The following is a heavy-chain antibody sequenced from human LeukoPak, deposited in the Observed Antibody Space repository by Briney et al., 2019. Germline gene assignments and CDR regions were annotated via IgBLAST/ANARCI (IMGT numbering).Heavy chain of an antibody. J-gene: IGHJ3*02. Sequence: ASAKVSCKASGYTFTSYYMHWVRQAPGQGLEWMGIINPSGGSTSYAQKFQGRVTMTRDTSTSTVYMELSSLRSEDTAVYYCARDQYSSSWYEGNDAFDIWGQGTMVTVSS. CDR2: INPSGGST. D-gene: IGHD6-13*01. CDR3: ARDQYSSSWYEGNDAFDI. V-gene: IGHV1-46*01. CDR1: GYTFTSYY.